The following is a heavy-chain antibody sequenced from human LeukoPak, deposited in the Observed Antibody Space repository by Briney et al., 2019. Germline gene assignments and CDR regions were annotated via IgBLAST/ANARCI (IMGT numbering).Heavy chain of an antibody. J-gene: IGHJ4*02. Sequence: GGSLRLSCAASGFTFSSYSMNWVRQAPGKGLEWVSYISSSSSTIYYADSVKGRFTISRDNAENSLYLQMNSLRAEDTAVYYCARDSYGDYRKKFDYWGQGTLVTVSS. D-gene: IGHD4-17*01. CDR1: GFTFSSYS. CDR2: ISSSSSTI. CDR3: ARDSYGDYRKKFDY. V-gene: IGHV3-48*01.